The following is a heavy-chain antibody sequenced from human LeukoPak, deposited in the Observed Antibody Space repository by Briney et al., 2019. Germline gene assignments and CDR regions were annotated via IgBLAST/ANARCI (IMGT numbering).Heavy chain of an antibody. Sequence: SETLSLTCAVYGGSFSGYYWSWIRQPSGKGLEWIGEINHSGSTNYNPSLKSRVTISVDTSKNQFSLKLSSVTAADTAVYYCAREGTKLKYFQHWGQGTLVTVSS. CDR3: AREGTKLKYFQH. CDR1: GGSFSGYY. J-gene: IGHJ1*01. CDR2: INHSGST. D-gene: IGHD3-10*01. V-gene: IGHV4-34*01.